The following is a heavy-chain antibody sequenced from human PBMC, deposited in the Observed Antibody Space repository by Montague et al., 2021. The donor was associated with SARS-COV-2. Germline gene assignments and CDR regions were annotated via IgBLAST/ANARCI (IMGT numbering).Heavy chain of an antibody. CDR2: IYSGGST. J-gene: IGHJ6*02. Sequence: SLGLSCAASGFTISSNYMSWVRQAPGKGLEWVSVIYSGGSTYYADSVKGRFTISRHNSKNTLYLQMNSLRAEDTAVYYCARDLTYGSGRNYYYGMDVWGQGTTVTVSS. V-gene: IGHV3-53*04. CDR1: GFTISSNY. D-gene: IGHD3-10*01. CDR3: ARDLTYGSGRNYYYGMDV.